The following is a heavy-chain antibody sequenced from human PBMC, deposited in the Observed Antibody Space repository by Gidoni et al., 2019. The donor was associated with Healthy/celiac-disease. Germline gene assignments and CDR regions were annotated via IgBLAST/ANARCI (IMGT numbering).Heavy chain of an antibody. D-gene: IGHD3-16*02. CDR2: IWYDGSNK. CDR1: GFTFSSYG. V-gene: IGHV3-33*01. Sequence: QVQLVESGGGVVQPGRSLRLSCAASGFTFSSYGLPWVRQAPGKGLEWVAVIWYDGSNKYYAYSVKGRFTISRDNSKNTLYLQMNSLRAEDTAVYYCARGRGDTLGELSKSYYYGMDVWGQGTTVTVSS. CDR3: ARGRGDTLGELSKSYYYGMDV. J-gene: IGHJ6*02.